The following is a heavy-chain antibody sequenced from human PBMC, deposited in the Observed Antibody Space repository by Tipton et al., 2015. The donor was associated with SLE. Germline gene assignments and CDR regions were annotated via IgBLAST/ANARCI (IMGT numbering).Heavy chain of an antibody. J-gene: IGHJ6*02. CDR3: AKDMRGRSYGMDV. CDR2: ISWDGGST. Sequence: GSLRLSCAASGFTFDDYAMHWVRQAPGKGLEWVSLISWDGGSTYYADSVKGRFTISRDNSKNSLYLQMNSLRAEDTALYYCAKDMRGRSYGMDVWGQGTTVTVSS. V-gene: IGHV3-43D*04. CDR1: GFTFDDYA. D-gene: IGHD3-10*01.